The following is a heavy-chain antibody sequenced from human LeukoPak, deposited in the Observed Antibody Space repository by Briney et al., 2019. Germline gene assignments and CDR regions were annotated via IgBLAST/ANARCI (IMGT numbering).Heavy chain of an antibody. D-gene: IGHD1-26*01. J-gene: IGHJ4*02. CDR3: TRATGSFYGLGY. CDR2: ISIRGGET. CDR1: GLTFSSHA. Sequence: GGSLRLSCAVSGLTFSSHAMSWVRQAPGKGLEWVSSISIRGGETHYADSVKGRFTISRDNSKNTLYLQMNSLRAEDTAVYYCTRATGSFYGLGYWGQGTLVTVSS. V-gene: IGHV3-23*01.